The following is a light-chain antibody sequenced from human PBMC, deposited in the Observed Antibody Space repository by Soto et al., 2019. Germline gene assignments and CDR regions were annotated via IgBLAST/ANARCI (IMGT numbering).Light chain of an antibody. CDR1: QSPVDGDGITS. Sequence: DIVMTQTPLSLRVTLGQPASISCSSSQSPVDGDGITSLSWLHQRPGQPPRLLIYKVSNRFSGVPDRFSGSGAGTDFTLKINTVEAEDVGFHYCMQDALYSTFGQGTKVEIK. CDR3: MQDALYST. V-gene: IGKV2-24*01. CDR2: KVS. J-gene: IGKJ1*01.